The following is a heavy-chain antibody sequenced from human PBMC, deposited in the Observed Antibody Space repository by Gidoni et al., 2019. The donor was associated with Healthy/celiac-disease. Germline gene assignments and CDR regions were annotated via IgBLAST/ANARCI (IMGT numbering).Heavy chain of an antibody. V-gene: IGHV1-8*01. CDR3: ARDTNTVVTLGY. CDR1: GYTFTSYD. CDR2: MNTNSGNT. D-gene: IGHD2-21*02. J-gene: IGHJ4*02. Sequence: QVQLVQAGAEVKKPGASVKVSCKASGYTFTSYDINWVRQATGHGLEWMGWMNTNSGNTGYAQKFQGRVTMTRNTSISTAYMELSSLRSEDTAVYYCARDTNTVVTLGYWGQGTLVTVSS.